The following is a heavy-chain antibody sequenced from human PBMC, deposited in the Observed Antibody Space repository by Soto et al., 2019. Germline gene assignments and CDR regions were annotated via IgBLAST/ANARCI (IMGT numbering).Heavy chain of an antibody. Sequence: EVQLLESGGGLVQPGGSLRLSCAASGFTFNIYTMSWVRQAPGKGLEWVSGIGARGSDTYFPDSVKGRFTISRDNAMAMVYLQMNSLRAEDTAVYFCAKGGTYHIGDFDSWGQGTLVTVSS. CDR1: GFTFNIYT. CDR2: IGARGSDT. J-gene: IGHJ4*02. D-gene: IGHD5-12*01. V-gene: IGHV3-23*01. CDR3: AKGGTYHIGDFDS.